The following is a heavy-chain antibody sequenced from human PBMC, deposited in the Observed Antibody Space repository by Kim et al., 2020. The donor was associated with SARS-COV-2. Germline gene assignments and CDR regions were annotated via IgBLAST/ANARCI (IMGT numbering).Heavy chain of an antibody. CDR1: GFTFSSYA. V-gene: IGHV3-30*04. J-gene: IGHJ5*02. D-gene: IGHD3-16*01. CDR2: ISYDGSNK. CDR3: AREQGFKGGEYNWFDP. Sequence: GGSLRLSCAASGFTFSSYAMHWVRQAPGKGLEWVAVISYDGSNKYYADSVKGRFTISRDNSKNTLYLQMNSLRAEDTAVYYCAREQGFKGGEYNWFDPWGQGTLVTVSS.